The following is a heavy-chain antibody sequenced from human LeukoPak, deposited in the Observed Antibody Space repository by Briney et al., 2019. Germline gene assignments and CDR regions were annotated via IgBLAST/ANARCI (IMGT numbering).Heavy chain of an antibody. V-gene: IGHV4-59*02. Sequence: SETLSLTCTVSGGSVSSYYWSWIRQPPGKGLEWIGYIYYSGSTNYNPSLKSRVTISVDTSKNQFSLKLISVTAADTAVYYCSRGFYRDAFDIWGQGTMVTVSS. D-gene: IGHD2/OR15-2a*01. J-gene: IGHJ3*02. CDR1: GGSVSSYY. CDR3: SRGFYRDAFDI. CDR2: IYYSGST.